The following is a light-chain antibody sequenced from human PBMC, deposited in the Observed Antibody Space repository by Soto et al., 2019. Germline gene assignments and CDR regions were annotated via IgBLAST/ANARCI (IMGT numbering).Light chain of an antibody. CDR1: QSVSSY. J-gene: IGKJ4*01. CDR2: HAS. Sequence: ETVLTQSPATLSLSPGERATLSCRASQSVSSYLAWYQQKPGQAPRLLIYHASDRSTGIPARFSGSGSGTDFTLTMSSLEPADVAVYYCQQRSNWPLTFGGGTKVEIK. V-gene: IGKV3-11*01. CDR3: QQRSNWPLT.